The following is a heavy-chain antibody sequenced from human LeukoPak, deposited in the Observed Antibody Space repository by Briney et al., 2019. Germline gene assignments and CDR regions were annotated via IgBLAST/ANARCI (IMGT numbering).Heavy chain of an antibody. CDR1: GGSLRGYY. CDR2: INHSGST. V-gene: IGHV4-34*01. CDR3: ARDGQQFYYYYGMDV. Sequence: SETLSLTCGVYGGSLRGYYLSLIRQSPGKGLEWIGEINHSGSTNYNPSLKSRVTISVDTSKNQFSLKLSSVTAADTAVYYCARDGQQFYYYYGMDVWGQGTTVTVSS. J-gene: IGHJ6*02. D-gene: IGHD6-13*01.